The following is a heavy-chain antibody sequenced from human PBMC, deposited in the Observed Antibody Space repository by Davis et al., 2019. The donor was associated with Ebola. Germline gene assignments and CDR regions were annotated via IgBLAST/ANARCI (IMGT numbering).Heavy chain of an antibody. CDR2: ISSSGSTI. CDR1: GFTFSSYE. Sequence: GESPKISCAASGFTFSSYEMNRVRQAPGKGLERVSYISSSGSTIYYADSVKGRFTISRDNAKNSLYLQMNSLRAEDTAVYYCARDAAGYSSRGYYYYGMDVWGQGTTVTVSS. J-gene: IGHJ6*02. V-gene: IGHV3-48*03. CDR3: ARDAAGYSSRGYYYYGMDV. D-gene: IGHD6-13*01.